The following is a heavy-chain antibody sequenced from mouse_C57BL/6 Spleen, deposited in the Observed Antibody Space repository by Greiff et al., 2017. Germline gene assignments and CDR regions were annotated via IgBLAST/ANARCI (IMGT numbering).Heavy chain of an antibody. CDR1: GFTFSDYY. D-gene: IGHD2-10*02. Sequence: DVQLVESEGGLVQPGSSMKLSCTASGFTFSDYYMAWVRQVPEKGLEWVANINYDGSSTYYLDSLKSRFIISRDNAKNILYLQMSSLKSEDTATYYCARGVYGNFFDYWGQGTTLTVSS. CDR2: INYDGSST. CDR3: ARGVYGNFFDY. J-gene: IGHJ2*01. V-gene: IGHV5-16*01.